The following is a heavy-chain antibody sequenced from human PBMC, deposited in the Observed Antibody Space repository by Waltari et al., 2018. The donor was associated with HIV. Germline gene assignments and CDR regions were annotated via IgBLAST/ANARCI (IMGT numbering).Heavy chain of an antibody. J-gene: IGHJ5*02. D-gene: IGHD3-3*01. CDR3: AIGRIDDIWSGREKLGGFDP. Sequence: QVRLVQSGAEVKKPGSSVKVSCKASGDTLSNYAVSWVRQAPGQGLEWMGRIIPAVGSAMHTENFHGRSTINAEKSTNSAYMEVTGLRSEDSAVYFGAIGRIDDIWSGREKLGGFDPWGQGTLVTVSS. V-gene: IGHV1-69*04. CDR2: IIPAVGSA. CDR1: GDTLSNYA.